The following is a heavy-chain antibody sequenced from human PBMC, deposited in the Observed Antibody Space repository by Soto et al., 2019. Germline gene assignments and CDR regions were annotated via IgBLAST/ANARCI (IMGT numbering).Heavy chain of an antibody. CDR3: ARVLLWFGAIDY. CDR1: GVCFYHYF. D-gene: IGHD3-10*01. Sequence: SETLSLTCAVSGVCFYHYFWSGLRQSPGKGLEWIGEINRGGGSNYNPSPKSRVSMSLDTSKDQFPLSLRSVTAADTAVYYGARVLLWFGAIDYWDLGTPVTASS. CDR2: INRGGGS. V-gene: IGHV4-34*01. J-gene: IGHJ4*02.